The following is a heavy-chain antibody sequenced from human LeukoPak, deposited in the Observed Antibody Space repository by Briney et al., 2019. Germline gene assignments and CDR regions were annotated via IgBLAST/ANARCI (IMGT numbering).Heavy chain of an antibody. J-gene: IGHJ3*02. Sequence: SETLSLTCAVSGYSISSGYYWGWIRQPPGKGLEWIGSIYHSGSTYYNPSLKSRVTISVDTSKNQFSLKLSSVTAADTAVYYCARLYYDSSGYADAFDIWAQGTMVTVSS. CDR3: ARLYYDSSGYADAFDI. D-gene: IGHD3-22*01. CDR2: IYHSGST. V-gene: IGHV4-38-2*01. CDR1: GYSISSGYY.